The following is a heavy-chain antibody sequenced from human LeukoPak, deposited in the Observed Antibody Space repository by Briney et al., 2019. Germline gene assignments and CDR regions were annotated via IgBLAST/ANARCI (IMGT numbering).Heavy chain of an antibody. D-gene: IGHD3-10*02. J-gene: IGHJ6*04. CDR2: IKQDGSEK. CDR1: GFTFSNYW. Sequence: GGALRLSCAASGFTFSNYWMSWVRQAPGEGLEWVAHIKQDGSEKYYVDSVKGRFTISRDNAKNSLYLQMNSLRAEDTAVYYCAELGITMIGGVWGKGTTVTFSS. V-gene: IGHV3-7*01. CDR3: AELGITMIGGV.